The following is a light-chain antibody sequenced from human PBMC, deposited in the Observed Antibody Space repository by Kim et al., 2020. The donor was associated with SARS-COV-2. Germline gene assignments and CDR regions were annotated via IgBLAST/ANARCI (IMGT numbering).Light chain of an antibody. V-gene: IGKV3-11*01. J-gene: IGKJ4*01. Sequence: PAARDTLSFRARQNIDINLDCYQQRPGPAPRLLLYDASNRATGGPDRFSGSGSVTDFTLTISSLEPEDFSIYYCQQRNSWPPAVTFGGGTKVDIK. CDR3: QQRNSWPPAVT. CDR2: DAS. CDR1: QNIDIN.